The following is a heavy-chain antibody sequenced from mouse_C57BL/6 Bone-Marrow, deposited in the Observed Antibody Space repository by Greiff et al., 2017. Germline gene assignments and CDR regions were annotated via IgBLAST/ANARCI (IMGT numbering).Heavy chain of an antibody. D-gene: IGHD4-1*01. CDR1: GYTFTSYW. J-gene: IGHJ2*01. CDR3: ALTYFDY. Sequence: QVQLQQSGAELVMPGASVKLSCKASGYTFTSYWMHWVKQRPGQGLEWIGEIDPSDSYTNYNQKFKGKSTLTVDKSSSTAYMQLSSLTSEDSAVYYCALTYFDYWGQGTTLTVSS. V-gene: IGHV1-69*01. CDR2: IDPSDSYT.